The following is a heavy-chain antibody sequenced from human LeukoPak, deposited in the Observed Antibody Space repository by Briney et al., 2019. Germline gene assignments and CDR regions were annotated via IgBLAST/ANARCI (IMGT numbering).Heavy chain of an antibody. Sequence: SETLSLTCTVSGGSISSSSYYWGWIRQPPGKGLEWIGSIYYSGSTYYNPSLKSRVTISVDTSKNQFSLKLSSVTAADTAVYYCARVSGSSSGYFDYWGQGTLVTVSS. V-gene: IGHV4-39*07. CDR2: IYYSGST. D-gene: IGHD6-19*01. J-gene: IGHJ4*02. CDR1: GGSISSSSYY. CDR3: ARVSGSSSGYFDY.